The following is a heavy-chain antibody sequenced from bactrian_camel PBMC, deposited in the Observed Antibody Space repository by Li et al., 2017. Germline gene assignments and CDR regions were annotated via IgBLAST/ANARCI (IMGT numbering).Heavy chain of an antibody. CDR1: KNSGEYC. CDR2: IDNDGFP. CDR3: AADSLTCKIYFGITAADSGN. Sequence: HVQLVESGGGSVQAGGFLRLACTYSKNSGEYCMAWFRQYPGNEREAIAAIDNDGFPTYHAAVKGRFAISRDNAENTLYLQMNSLKPEDTAMYYCAADSLTCKIYFGITAADSGNWGQGTQVTVS. V-gene: IGHV3S53*01. D-gene: IGHD6*01. J-gene: IGHJ4*01.